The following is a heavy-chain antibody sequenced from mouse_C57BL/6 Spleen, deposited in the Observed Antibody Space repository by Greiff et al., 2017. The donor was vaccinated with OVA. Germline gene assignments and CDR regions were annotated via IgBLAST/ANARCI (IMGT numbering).Heavy chain of an antibody. J-gene: IGHJ3*01. D-gene: IGHD2-1*01. CDR1: GYTFTSYW. CDR2: IHPNSGST. CDR3: ALIYGNYGAY. V-gene: IGHV1-64*01. Sequence: QVQLQQSGAELVKPGASVKLSCKASGYTFTSYWMHWVKQRPGQGLEWIGMIHPNSGSTNYNEKFKSKATLTVDKSSSTAYMQLSSLTSEDSAVYYCALIYGNYGAYWGQGTLVTVSA.